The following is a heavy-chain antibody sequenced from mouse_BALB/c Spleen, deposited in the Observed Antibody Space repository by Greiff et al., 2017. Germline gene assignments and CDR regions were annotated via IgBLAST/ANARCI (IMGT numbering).Heavy chain of an antibody. CDR3: ARHQGMDY. D-gene: IGHD3-2*02. V-gene: IGHV5-6*01. CDR2: ISSGGSYT. Sequence: EVKLMESGGDLVKPGGSLKLSCAASGFTFSSYGMSWVRQTPDKRLEWVATISSGGSYTYYPDSVKGRFTISRDNAKNTLYLQMSSLKSEDTAMYYCARHQGMDYWGQGTSVTVSS. J-gene: IGHJ4*01. CDR1: GFTFSSYG.